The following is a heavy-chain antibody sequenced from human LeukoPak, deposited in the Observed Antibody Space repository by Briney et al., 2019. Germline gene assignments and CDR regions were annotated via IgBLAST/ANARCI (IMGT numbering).Heavy chain of an antibody. Sequence: SETLSLTCTVSGGSISSGSYYWSWIRQPAGKRLEWIGRIYTSGSTNYNPSLKSRVTISVDTSKNQFSLKLSSVTAADTAVYYCARLNDYGGNSGAFDIWGQGTMVTVSS. V-gene: IGHV4-61*02. CDR2: IYTSGST. CDR1: GGSISSGSYY. CDR3: ARLNDYGGNSGAFDI. D-gene: IGHD4-23*01. J-gene: IGHJ3*02.